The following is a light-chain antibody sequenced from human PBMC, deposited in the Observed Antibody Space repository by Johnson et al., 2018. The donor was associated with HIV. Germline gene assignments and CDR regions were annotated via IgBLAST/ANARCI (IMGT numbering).Light chain of an antibody. V-gene: IGLV1-51*02. CDR3: GTWDSSLSAGV. Sequence: QSVLTQPPSVSAAPGQKVTISCSGSSSNIGNNYVSWYQQLPGTAPKLLIYENNKRRSGIPDRFSGSKSGTSATLGITGLQTGDEADYYCGTWDSSLSAGVFGTGTKVTVL. J-gene: IGLJ1*01. CDR1: SSNIGNNY. CDR2: ENN.